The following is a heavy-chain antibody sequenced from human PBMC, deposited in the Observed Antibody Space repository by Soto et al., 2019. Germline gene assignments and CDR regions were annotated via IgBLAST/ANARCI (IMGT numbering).Heavy chain of an antibody. CDR3: ARDVWSRASGPPDS. V-gene: IGHV3-9*01. CDR1: GFSFDDYA. J-gene: IGHJ5*02. D-gene: IGHD3-10*01. Sequence: GGSLRLSCAASGFSFDDYAMHWVRQVPGKGLEWITGISWNSGTMGYADSVKGRFTISRDNAKNSLYLQMNSLRAEDTAFYYCARDVWSRASGPPDSWGQGTLVTVSS. CDR2: ISWNSGTM.